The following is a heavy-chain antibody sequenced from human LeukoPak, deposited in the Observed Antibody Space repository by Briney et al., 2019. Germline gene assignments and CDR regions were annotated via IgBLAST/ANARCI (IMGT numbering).Heavy chain of an antibody. D-gene: IGHD1-26*01. CDR3: AKAHSGSFYSGIH. CDR1: GFTFSSYG. CDR2: ISGGGDIT. J-gene: IGHJ4*02. V-gene: IGHV3-23*01. Sequence: PGGSLRLSCAASGFTFSSYGMNWVRQAPGKGLEWVSAISGGGDITYYAGSVKGRFTISRDNSKNTLYLQVSSLRADDTAVYYCAKAHSGSFYSGIHWGQGTLVTVSS.